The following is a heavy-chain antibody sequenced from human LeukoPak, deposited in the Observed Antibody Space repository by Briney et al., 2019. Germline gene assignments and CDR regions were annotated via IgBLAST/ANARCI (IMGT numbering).Heavy chain of an antibody. Sequence: SETLSLTCTVSGGSISSGSYYWSWIRQPAGKGLEWIGRIYTSGSTNYNPSLKSRVTISVDTSKNQFSLKLSSVTAADTAVYYCASEWGGFDYWGQGTLVTVSS. V-gene: IGHV4-61*02. J-gene: IGHJ4*02. D-gene: IGHD3-10*01. CDR3: ASEWGGFDY. CDR1: GGSISSGSYY. CDR2: IYTSGST.